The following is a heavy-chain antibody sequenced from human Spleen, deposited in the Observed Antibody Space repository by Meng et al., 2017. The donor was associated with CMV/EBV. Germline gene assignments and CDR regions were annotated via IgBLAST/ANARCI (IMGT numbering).Heavy chain of an antibody. Sequence: FSNVWMGCVRQAPGKGLEWVGRIKNAIDGGTTEYAAPVKDRFTISREDSKNTLYLQMNRLKTEDTAIYYCTTEYHIAEMGREYYFDFWGQGSLVTVSS. CDR3: TTEYHIAEMGREYYFDF. J-gene: IGHJ4*02. D-gene: IGHD2-21*01. CDR2: IKNAIDGGTT. CDR1: FSNVW. V-gene: IGHV3-15*01.